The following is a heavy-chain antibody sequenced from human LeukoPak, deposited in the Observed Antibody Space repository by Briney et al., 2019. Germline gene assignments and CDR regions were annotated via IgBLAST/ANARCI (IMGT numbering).Heavy chain of an antibody. CDR1: GFTFNDYG. J-gene: IGHJ4*02. Sequence: SGGSLRLSCAASGFTFNDYGMHWVRQAPGKGLEWVSGLSWNSGGVGYADSVQGRFTISRDNSKNMLYLQMNSLRTEDTAVYYCAKDWAPLMATITYFDYWGQGSLVTVSS. D-gene: IGHD5-24*01. V-gene: IGHV3-9*01. CDR3: AKDWAPLMATITYFDY. CDR2: LSWNSGGV.